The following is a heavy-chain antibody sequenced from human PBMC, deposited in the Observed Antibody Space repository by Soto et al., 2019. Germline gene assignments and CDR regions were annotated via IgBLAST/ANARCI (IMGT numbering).Heavy chain of an antibody. CDR2: IYYSGST. Sequence: PSETLSLTCTVSGGSISSGDYYWSWIRQPPGKGLEWIGYIYYSGSTYYNPSLKSRVTISVDTSKNQFSLKLSSVTAADTAVYYCARGDFLTPLDPWGQGTLVTVSS. J-gene: IGHJ5*02. D-gene: IGHD3-9*01. V-gene: IGHV4-30-4*01. CDR1: GGSISSGDYY. CDR3: ARGDFLTPLDP.